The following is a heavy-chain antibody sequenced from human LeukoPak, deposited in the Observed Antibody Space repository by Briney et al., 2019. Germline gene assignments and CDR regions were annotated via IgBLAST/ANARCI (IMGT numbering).Heavy chain of an antibody. CDR1: GYTFTSYG. Sequence: ASVKVSCKASGYTFTSYGISWVRQAPGQGLEWMGWINTNTGNPTYAQGFTGRFVFSLDTSVSTAYLQISSLKAEDTAVYYCARVDYDFWSGYYPDYYYMDVWGKGTTVTVSS. V-gene: IGHV7-4-1*02. D-gene: IGHD3-3*01. J-gene: IGHJ6*03. CDR2: INTNTGNP. CDR3: ARVDYDFWSGYYPDYYYMDV.